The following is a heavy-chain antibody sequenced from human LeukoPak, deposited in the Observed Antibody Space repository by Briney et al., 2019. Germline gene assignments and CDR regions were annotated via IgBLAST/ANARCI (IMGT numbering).Heavy chain of an antibody. D-gene: IGHD6-19*01. CDR1: GYTFTGYY. V-gene: IGHV1-2*02. CDR3: ARDLSVAGTYYYYGMDV. Sequence: GASVKVSCKASGYTFTGYYMHWVRQAPGQGLEWMGWINPNSGGTNYAQKFQGRVTMTRDTSISTACMELSRLRSDDTAVYYCARDLSVAGTYYYYGMDVWGQGTTVTVSS. J-gene: IGHJ6*02. CDR2: INPNSGGT.